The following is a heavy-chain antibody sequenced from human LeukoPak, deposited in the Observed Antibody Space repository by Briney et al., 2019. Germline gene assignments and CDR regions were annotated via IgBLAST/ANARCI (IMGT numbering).Heavy chain of an antibody. CDR2: IYYSGST. CDR3: ARMLGGNYDSSGYIDAFDI. J-gene: IGHJ3*02. CDR1: GGSISSYY. V-gene: IGHV4-59*01. Sequence: SETPSLTCTVSGGSISSYYWSWIRQPPGKGLEWIGYIYYSGSTNYNPSLKSRVTISVDTSKNQFSLKLSSVTAADTAVYYCARMLGGNYDSSGYIDAFDIWGQGTMVTVSS. D-gene: IGHD3-22*01.